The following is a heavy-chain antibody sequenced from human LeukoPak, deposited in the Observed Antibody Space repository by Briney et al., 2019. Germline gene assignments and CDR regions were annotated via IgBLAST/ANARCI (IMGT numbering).Heavy chain of an antibody. CDR3: ARAKCSGGSCYRYYYYYMDV. Sequence: SVKVSCKASGGTFSSYAISWVRQAPGQGLEWMGRIIPILGIANYAQKFQGRVTITADKSTSTAYMELSSLRSEDTAVYYCARAKCSGGSCYRYYYYYMDVRGKGTTVTVSS. CDR2: IIPILGIA. D-gene: IGHD2-15*01. V-gene: IGHV1-69*04. CDR1: GGTFSSYA. J-gene: IGHJ6*03.